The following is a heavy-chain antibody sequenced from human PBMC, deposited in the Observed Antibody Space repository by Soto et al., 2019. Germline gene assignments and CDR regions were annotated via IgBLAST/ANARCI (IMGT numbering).Heavy chain of an antibody. CDR2: ISSSGSDA. J-gene: IGHJ4*02. Sequence: GGSLRLSCVASGFIFGDYYMNWIRQSPGKGLEWLSYISSSGSDAKSADSLKGRFSISRDNAKNQFSLHLNSVTPEDTAVYYCAREFPYYVSSDSYLDYWGQGALVTVSS. D-gene: IGHD3-16*01. CDR3: AREFPYYVSSDSYLDY. V-gene: IGHV3-11*06. CDR1: GFIFGDYY.